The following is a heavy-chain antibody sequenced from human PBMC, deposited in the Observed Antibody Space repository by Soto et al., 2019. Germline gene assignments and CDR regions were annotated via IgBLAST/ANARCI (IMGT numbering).Heavy chain of an antibody. CDR3: ATCRDGYTAGIDY. D-gene: IGHD5-12*01. CDR1: GGTFSSYA. J-gene: IGHJ4*02. CDR2: IIPIFGTA. V-gene: IGHV1-69*06. Sequence: SVKVSCKAAGGTFSSYAISWVRQAPGQGLEWMGGIIPIFGTANYAQKFQGRVTITADKSTSTAYMELSSLRSEDTAVYYCATCRDGYTAGIDYWGQGTLVTVSS.